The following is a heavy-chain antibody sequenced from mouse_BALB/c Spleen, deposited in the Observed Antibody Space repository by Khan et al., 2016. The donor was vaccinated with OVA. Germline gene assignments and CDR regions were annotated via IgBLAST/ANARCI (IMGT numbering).Heavy chain of an antibody. Sequence: QVQLKESGPGLVQPSQSLSITCTVSGFSLTSYGVHWVRQSPGKGLEWLGVIWSGGSTDYNAAFISRLSISKDNSKSQVFFKMNSLQANDTAIYDCARNYYGSRNYAMDYWGQGTSVTVSS. CDR2: IWSGGST. CDR1: GFSLTSYG. V-gene: IGHV2-2*02. J-gene: IGHJ4*01. D-gene: IGHD1-1*01. CDR3: ARNYYGSRNYAMDY.